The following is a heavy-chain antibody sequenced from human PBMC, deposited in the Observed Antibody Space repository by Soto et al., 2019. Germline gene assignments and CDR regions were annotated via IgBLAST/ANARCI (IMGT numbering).Heavy chain of an antibody. D-gene: IGHD6-6*01. CDR2: IIPIFGTA. J-gene: IGHJ6*02. V-gene: IGHV1-69*06. Sequence: GASVKVSCKASGGTFSSYAISWVRQAPGQGLEWMGGIIPIFGTANYAQKFQGRVTITADTSTSTAYMELSSLRSEDTAVYYCAVSERGYYYYYYGMDVWGQGTTVTVSS. CDR1: GGTFSSYA. CDR3: AVSERGYYYYYYGMDV.